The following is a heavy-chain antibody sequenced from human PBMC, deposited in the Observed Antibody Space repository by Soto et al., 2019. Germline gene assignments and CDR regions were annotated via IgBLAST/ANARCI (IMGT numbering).Heavy chain of an antibody. CDR2: ASHDGRNT. CDR1: GFTFSDYA. D-gene: IGHD6-19*01. V-gene: IGHV3-30*18. J-gene: IGHJ4*02. Sequence: GGSLRLSCASSGFTFSDYAMHWVRQAPGKGLEWVAVASHDGRNTHYADSVKGRFTISRDSSKNTVSLEMTSLRAEDTAVYYCAKGGRQWLVTSDFNYWGQGALVTVSS. CDR3: AKGGRQWLVTSDFNY.